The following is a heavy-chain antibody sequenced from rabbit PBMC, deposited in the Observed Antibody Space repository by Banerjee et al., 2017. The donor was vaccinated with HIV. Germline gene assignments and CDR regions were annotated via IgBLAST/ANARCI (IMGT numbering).Heavy chain of an antibody. CDR3: ARAGASYGGFNL. J-gene: IGHJ4*01. CDR1: GIDFSRWY. CDR2: IYGGWIGST. D-gene: IGHD6-1*01. V-gene: IGHV1S45*01. Sequence: QEQLEESGGDLVKPGASLKLSCKASGIDFSRWYMCWVRQAPGKGLEWIACIYGGWIGSTYYASWAKGRFTISKTSSTTVTLQMTSLTAADTATYFCARAGASYGGFNLWGPGTLVTVS.